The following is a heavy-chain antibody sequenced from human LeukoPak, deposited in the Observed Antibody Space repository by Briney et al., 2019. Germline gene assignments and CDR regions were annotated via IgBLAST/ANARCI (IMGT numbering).Heavy chain of an antibody. Sequence: GGSLRLSCAASGFTFSSSWMHWVRQAPGKGLVWVSRINSDGSSTSYADSVKGRFTISRDNAKNTLYLQMNSLRAEDTAVYYCARVMGYEGYFDYWGQGTLVTVSS. V-gene: IGHV3-74*01. CDR1: GFTFSSSW. CDR2: INSDGSST. CDR3: ARVMGYEGYFDY. J-gene: IGHJ4*02. D-gene: IGHD2-2*01.